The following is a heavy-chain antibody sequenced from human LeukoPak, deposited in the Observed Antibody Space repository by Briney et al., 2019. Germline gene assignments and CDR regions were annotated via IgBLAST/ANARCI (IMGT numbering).Heavy chain of an antibody. D-gene: IGHD5-18*01. CDR2: ITYDGSNT. V-gene: IGHV3-30*04. CDR3: AASSSTARSYFDY. CDR1: GFTFISSP. Sequence: GRSLRLSCATSGFTFISSPMRWVRQAPGKGLEGVAFITYDGSNTYYRDSVEGRFTISRDDSINKVYLQMNNLRAEDTAGYYCAASSSTARSYFDYWGQGILVTVSS. J-gene: IGHJ4*02.